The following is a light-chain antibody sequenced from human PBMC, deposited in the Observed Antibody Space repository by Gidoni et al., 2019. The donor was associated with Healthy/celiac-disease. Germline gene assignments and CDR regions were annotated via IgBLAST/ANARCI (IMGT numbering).Light chain of an antibody. CDR1: QSVSSY. CDR3: QQRSNWPLT. J-gene: IGKJ5*01. Sequence: EILLTQSPATLSLSPAERATLSCRASQSVSSYLAWYQQKPGQAPRLLIYDAPNRATGIPARFSGSGSGTDFTLTISSLEPEDFAVYYCQQRSNWPLTFGQGTRLEIK. CDR2: DAP. V-gene: IGKV3-11*01.